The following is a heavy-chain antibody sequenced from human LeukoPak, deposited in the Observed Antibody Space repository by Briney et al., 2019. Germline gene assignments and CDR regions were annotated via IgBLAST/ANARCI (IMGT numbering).Heavy chain of an antibody. CDR1: GYTFTSYY. V-gene: IGHV1-46*01. CDR3: ARAASSYGSGSSIYYYYMDV. Sequence: ASVKVSCKASGYTFTSYYMHWVRQAPGQGLEWRGIINPSGGSTSYAQKFQGRVTMTRDTSTSTVYMELSSLRSEDTAVYYCARAASSYGSGSSIYYYYMDVWGKGTTVTISS. D-gene: IGHD3-10*01. J-gene: IGHJ6*03. CDR2: INPSGGST.